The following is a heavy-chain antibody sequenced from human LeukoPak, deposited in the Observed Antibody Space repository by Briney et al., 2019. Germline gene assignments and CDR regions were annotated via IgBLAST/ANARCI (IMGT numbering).Heavy chain of an antibody. D-gene: IGHD5-24*01. J-gene: IGHJ4*02. CDR3: ASRDGYKIPYIDY. CDR1: GGSISSSSYY. Sequence: PSETLSLTCTVSGGSISSSSYYWGWIRQPPGKGLEWIGSIYYSGSTYYNPSLKSRVTISVDTSKNQFSLKLSSVTAADTAVYYCASRDGYKIPYIDYWGQGTLVTVSS. CDR2: IYYSGST. V-gene: IGHV4-39*01.